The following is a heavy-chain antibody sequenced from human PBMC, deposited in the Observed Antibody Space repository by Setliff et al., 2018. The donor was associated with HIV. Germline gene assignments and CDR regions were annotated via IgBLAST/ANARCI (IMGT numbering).Heavy chain of an antibody. CDR2: IIPTFGTS. J-gene: IGHJ4*02. V-gene: IGHV1-69*13. CDR3: ARDGLLVAGIRFDY. D-gene: IGHD6-19*01. Sequence: ASVKVSCKTSRGTFSSFALSWVRQAPGQGLEWMGGIIPTFGTSNYAQKFQGRVTITADESMTTAYMELSGLKYEDAAVYYCARDGLLVAGIRFDYWGQGTLVTVSS. CDR1: RGTFSSFA.